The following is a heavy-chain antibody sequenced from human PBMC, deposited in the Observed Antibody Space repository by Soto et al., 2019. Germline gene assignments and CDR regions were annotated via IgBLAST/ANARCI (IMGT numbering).Heavy chain of an antibody. CDR3: AKGGRQWLVTSDFNY. CDR1: GFTFSSYS. Sequence: TGGSLRLSCVASGFTFSSYSMVWVRQAPGKGLEWVSYIFTTGTTIYYADSVKGRFTISRDSSKNTVSLEMTSLRAEDTAVYYCAKGGRQWLVTSDFNYWGQGALVTVSS. J-gene: IGHJ4*02. CDR2: IFTTGTTI. V-gene: IGHV3-48*01. D-gene: IGHD6-19*01.